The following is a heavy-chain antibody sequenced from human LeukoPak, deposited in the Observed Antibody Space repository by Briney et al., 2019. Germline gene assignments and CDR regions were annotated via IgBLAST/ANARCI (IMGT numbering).Heavy chain of an antibody. CDR1: GYSISSGYY. CDR2: IYHSGST. D-gene: IGHD3-22*01. Sequence: KPSETLSLTCAVSGYSISSGYYWGWIRQPPGKGLKWIGSIYHSGSTYYNPSLKSRVTISVDTSKNQFSLKLSSVTAADTAVYYCVRVGMIVVPSSPEIWGQGTMVTVSS. CDR3: VRVGMIVVPSSPEI. V-gene: IGHV4-38-2*01. J-gene: IGHJ3*02.